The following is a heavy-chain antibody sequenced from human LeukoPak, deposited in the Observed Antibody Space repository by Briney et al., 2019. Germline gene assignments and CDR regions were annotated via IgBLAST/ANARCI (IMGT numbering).Heavy chain of an antibody. CDR3: ARVKGIQLWSYYFDY. CDR2: VSHTGAT. V-gene: IGHV4-39*07. CDR1: GGSITSSPYH. Sequence: SETLSLTCTVSGGSITSSPYHWAWIRQPPGRGPEWIGTVSHTGATQYSPSLTSRVTISVDTSKNQFSLKLSSVTAADTAVYYCARVKGIQLWSYYFDYWGQGTLVTVSS. D-gene: IGHD5-18*01. J-gene: IGHJ4*02.